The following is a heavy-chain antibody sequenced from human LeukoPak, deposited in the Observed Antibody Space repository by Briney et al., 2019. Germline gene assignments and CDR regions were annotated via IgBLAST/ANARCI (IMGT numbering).Heavy chain of an antibody. V-gene: IGHV4-34*01. CDR3: ARVPQSSFVDY. Sequence: PSETLSLTCAVYGGSFSGYYWSWIRQPPGKGLEWIGEINHSGSTNYNPSLKSRVTISVDTSKNQFSLKLSSVTAADTAVYYCARVPQSSFVDYWGQGTLVTVSS. D-gene: IGHD6-13*01. CDR2: INHSGST. CDR1: GGSFSGYY. J-gene: IGHJ4*02.